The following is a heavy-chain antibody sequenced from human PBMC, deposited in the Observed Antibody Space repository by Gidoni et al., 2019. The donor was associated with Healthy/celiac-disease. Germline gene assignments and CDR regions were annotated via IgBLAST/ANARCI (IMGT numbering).Heavy chain of an antibody. Sequence: SSYGMHWVRQAPGKGLECVAVISYDGSNKYYADSVKGRFTISRDNSKNTLYLQMNSLRAEDTAVYYCAKTPLYYYDTFYFDYWGQGTLVTVSS. V-gene: IGHV3-30*18. CDR2: ISYDGSNK. CDR3: AKTPLYYYDTFYFDY. J-gene: IGHJ4*02. CDR1: SSYG. D-gene: IGHD3-22*01.